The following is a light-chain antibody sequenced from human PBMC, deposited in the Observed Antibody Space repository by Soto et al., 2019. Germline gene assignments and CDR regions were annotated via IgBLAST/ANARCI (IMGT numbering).Light chain of an antibody. J-gene: IGKJ1*01. V-gene: IGKV1-5*03. Sequence: ITEASASLPENVEDRVTIPSRASQSINTWLDWYQQKPGKAPKLLIYKASSLESGVPSRFSGSGSGTEFTLTISSLYFDDFASFHGRSSDTAFRTFGQGNK. CDR3: RSSDTAFRT. CDR2: KAS. CDR1: QSINTW.